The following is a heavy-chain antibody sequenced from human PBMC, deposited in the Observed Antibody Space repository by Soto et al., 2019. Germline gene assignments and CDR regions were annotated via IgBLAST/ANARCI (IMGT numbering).Heavy chain of an antibody. CDR1: GGSINSGDYY. Sequence: QVQLQESGPGLVKTSQTLSLTCTVSGGSINSGDYYWSWIRQHPGKGLEWIGYIYYSGSTYYNPSLKSRVTISVNTSKNHCSLKLSSVTAADTAVYYCAREEVAYYGSGSYNWFDPWGQGTLVTVSS. J-gene: IGHJ5*02. V-gene: IGHV4-31*03. CDR2: IYYSGST. CDR3: AREEVAYYGSGSYNWFDP. D-gene: IGHD3-10*01.